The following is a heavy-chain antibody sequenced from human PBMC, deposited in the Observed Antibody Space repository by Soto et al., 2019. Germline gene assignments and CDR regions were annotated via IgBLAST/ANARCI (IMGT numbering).Heavy chain of an antibody. CDR2: ISGGGGTT. CDR1: GFTFSSYA. J-gene: IGHJ4*02. CDR3: AKDGELLWFGELKINCFDY. Sequence: GGSLRLSCAASGFTFSSYAMSWVRQAPGKGLEWVSAISGGGGTTYYADSVKGRFTITRDNSKKKMYLQMNSLRAEDTAVYYCAKDGELLWFGELKINCFDYWGQGTLVTVSS. D-gene: IGHD3-10*01. V-gene: IGHV3-23*01.